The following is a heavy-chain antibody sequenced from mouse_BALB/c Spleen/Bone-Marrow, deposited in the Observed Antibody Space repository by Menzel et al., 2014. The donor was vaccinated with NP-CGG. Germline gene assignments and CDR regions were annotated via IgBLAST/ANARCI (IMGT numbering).Heavy chain of an antibody. CDR2: INPSNGGT. Sequence: QVQLQQSGAELVKPGASVKLSCKASGYSXTRYYMYWVKQRPGQGLEWIGEINPSNGGTNFNEKFKSKATLTVDKSSSTAYMQFSSLTSEDSAVYYCTRSNYGYWYFDVWGAGTTVTVSS. V-gene: IGHV1S81*02. D-gene: IGHD1-1*01. CDR1: GYSXTRYY. CDR3: TRSNYGYWYFDV. J-gene: IGHJ1*01.